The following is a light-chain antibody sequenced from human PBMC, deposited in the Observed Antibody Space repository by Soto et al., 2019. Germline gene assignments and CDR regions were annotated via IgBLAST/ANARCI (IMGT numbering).Light chain of an antibody. CDR3: CSYAGSYTLWV. CDR1: ISDIGSYHY. J-gene: IGLJ3*02. Sequence: QSVLTQPASVSGSLGQSITISCTGTISDIGSYHYVSWYQHHPGKAPKLIIYEVTNRPSGVSNRFSGSKSGSTASLTISGLQAEDEADYYCCSYAGSYTLWVFGGGTKVTVL. V-gene: IGLV2-14*01. CDR2: EVT.